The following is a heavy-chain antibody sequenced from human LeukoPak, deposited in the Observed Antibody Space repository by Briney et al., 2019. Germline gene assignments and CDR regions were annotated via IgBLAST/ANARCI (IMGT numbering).Heavy chain of an antibody. CDR3: AKDERT. Sequence: PGGSLRLSCVASGFTFRSYALHWVRQAPGKGLEWVAVISNDGNDKYYADSMKGRFTVSRDNSKSTLYLQMNSLRAEDTAVYYCAKDERTWGQGTLVTVSS. CDR1: GFTFRSYA. V-gene: IGHV3-30-3*01. D-gene: IGHD1-1*01. J-gene: IGHJ4*02. CDR2: ISNDGNDK.